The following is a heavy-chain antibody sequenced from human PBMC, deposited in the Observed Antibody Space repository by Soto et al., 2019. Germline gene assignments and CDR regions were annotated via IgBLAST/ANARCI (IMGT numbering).Heavy chain of an antibody. J-gene: IGHJ4*02. CDR3: ARDFGDIVATDWSYFDY. CDR1: GFTFSDYC. CDR2: ISSSGSTI. D-gene: IGHD5-12*01. V-gene: IGHV3-11*01. Sequence: PGGSLRLSCAASGFTFSDYCMNWIRQAPGKGLEWVSYISSSGSTIYYADSVKGRFTISRDNAKNSLYLQMNSLRAEDTAVYYCARDFGDIVATDWSYFDYWGQGTLVTVSS.